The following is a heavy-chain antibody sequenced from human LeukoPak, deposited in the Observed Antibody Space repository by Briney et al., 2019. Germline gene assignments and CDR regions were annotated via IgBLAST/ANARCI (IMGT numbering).Heavy chain of an antibody. V-gene: IGHV5-51*01. CDR3: ARQWRRTGTTGKGAFDI. CDR1: GYSFTSYW. D-gene: IGHD1-1*01. CDR2: IYPGDSDT. Sequence: GESLKISCKGSGYSFTSYWIGWVRQMPGKGLEWMGIIYPGDSDTRYSPSFQGQVTISADKSISTAYMQWSSLKASDTAMYCCARQWRRTGTTGKGAFDIWGQGTMVTVSS. J-gene: IGHJ3*02.